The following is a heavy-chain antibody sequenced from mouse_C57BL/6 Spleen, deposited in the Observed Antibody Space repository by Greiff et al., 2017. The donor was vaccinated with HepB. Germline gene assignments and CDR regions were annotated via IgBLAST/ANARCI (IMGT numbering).Heavy chain of an antibody. D-gene: IGHD1-1*01. CDR2: INPNNGGT. CDR1: GYTFTDYY. CDR3: ARKAYYYGSSHFDY. J-gene: IGHJ2*01. V-gene: IGHV1-26*01. Sequence: EVQLQQSGPELVKPGASVKISCKASGYTFTDYYMNWVKQSHGKSLEWIGDINPNNGGTSYNQKFTGKATLTVDKSSSTAYMELRSLTSEDSAVYYCARKAYYYGSSHFDYWGQGTTLTVSS.